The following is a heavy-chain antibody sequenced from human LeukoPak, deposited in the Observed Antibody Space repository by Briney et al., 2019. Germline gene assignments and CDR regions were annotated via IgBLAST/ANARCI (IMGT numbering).Heavy chain of an antibody. CDR3: AREYYDSSAYNQEAIDY. J-gene: IGHJ4*02. D-gene: IGHD3-22*01. Sequence: GASVKVSCKASGYTFTDYYMHWVRQAPGQGLEWLGWINPNSGGTNYAQKFQGRVTMTRDTSISTAYMELSRLRSDDTAMYYCAREYYDSSAYNQEAIDYWGQGTPVTVSS. CDR2: INPNSGGT. V-gene: IGHV1-2*02. CDR1: GYTFTDYY.